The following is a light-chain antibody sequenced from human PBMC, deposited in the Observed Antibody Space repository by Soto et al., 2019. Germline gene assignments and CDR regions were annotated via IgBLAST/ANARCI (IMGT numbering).Light chain of an antibody. Sequence: EIVLTQSPATLSLSPGERATLSCRASQGVSSYLAWYQQKPGQAPRLLIYDASNRATGIPARFSGSGPGTDLTLTISSLEPEYFAVYYCQQRSNWLTFGGGTKLEIK. CDR2: DAS. J-gene: IGKJ4*01. CDR3: QQRSNWLT. CDR1: QGVSSY. V-gene: IGKV3D-11*01.